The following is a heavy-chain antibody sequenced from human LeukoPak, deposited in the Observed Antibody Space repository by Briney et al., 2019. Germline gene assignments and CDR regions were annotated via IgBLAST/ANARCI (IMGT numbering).Heavy chain of an antibody. D-gene: IGHD3-22*01. Sequence: ASVKASCKASGGTFNSYAISWVRQAPGQGLEWMGRIIPIFGTANYAQKLQGRVTITTDESKSTAYMELSSLRSEDTAVYYCARARTKYYDSSGYYYGYWGQGTLVTVSS. V-gene: IGHV1-69*05. J-gene: IGHJ4*02. CDR3: ARARTKYYDSSGYYYGY. CDR1: GGTFNSYA. CDR2: IIPIFGTA.